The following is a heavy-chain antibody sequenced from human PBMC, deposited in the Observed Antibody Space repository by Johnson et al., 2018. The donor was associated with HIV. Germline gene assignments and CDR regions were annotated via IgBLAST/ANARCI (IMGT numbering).Heavy chain of an antibody. CDR2: IYTGDST. CDR1: GFTVSASS. D-gene: IGHD1-26*01. CDR3: ARDKGGIVGYDAFDI. V-gene: IGHV3-66*02. Sequence: VQLVESGGGLVEPGGSLRLSCAASGFTVSASSMIWVRQAPGEGLTWVSFIYTGDSTGYAASVTGRFTISRANAKNSLYLQMNSLRAEDTAVYYCARDKGGIVGYDAFDIWGQGKMVTVSS. J-gene: IGHJ3*02.